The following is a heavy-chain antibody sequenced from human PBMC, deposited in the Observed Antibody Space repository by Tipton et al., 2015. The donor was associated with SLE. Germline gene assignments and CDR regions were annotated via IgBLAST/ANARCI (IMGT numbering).Heavy chain of an antibody. D-gene: IGHD7-27*01. CDR1: GGSVLSGTSF. V-gene: IGHV4-61*01. CDR3: ARVLTGRRLFDY. J-gene: IGHJ4*02. Sequence: TLSLTCTVSGGSVLSGTSFWDWIRQPPGKGLEWIGYIYYSGFTDYNPSLKSRVTMSLDTSKNQFSMKMSSVTAADTAVYYCARVLTGRRLFDYWGQGTVVSVSS. CDR2: IYYSGFT.